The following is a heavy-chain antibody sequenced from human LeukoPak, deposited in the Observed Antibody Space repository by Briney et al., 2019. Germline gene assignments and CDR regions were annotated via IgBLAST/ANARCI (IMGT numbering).Heavy chain of an antibody. CDR2: IYYTGST. Sequence: SETLSLTCTVSGASARSYYWSWIRQPPGKGLEWIGSIYYTGSTSYNPSLKSRVTISLDTSRNQFSLRLNSVTAADTAVYYCARYAPPTTYYFDYWGQGTLVTVSS. J-gene: IGHJ4*02. CDR3: ARYAPPTTYYFDY. V-gene: IGHV4-59*02. D-gene: IGHD2-2*01. CDR1: GASARSYY.